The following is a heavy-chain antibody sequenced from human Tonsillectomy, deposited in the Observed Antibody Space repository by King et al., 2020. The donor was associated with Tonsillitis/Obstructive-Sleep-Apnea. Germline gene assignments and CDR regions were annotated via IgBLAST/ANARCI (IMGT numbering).Heavy chain of an antibody. J-gene: IGHJ6*03. CDR1: GVAVDSGGYY. CDR2: IYHSGST. D-gene: IGHD6-6*01. V-gene: IGHV4-31*03. Sequence: LQLQESGPGLVRPSQTLSLTCFVSGVAVDSGGYYWTSLRQVPGKGLEWIGYIYHSGSTLFNPSLDSRVAISRDTSKNLFSLKLTSVTAADAAMYFCARVIASRPVVYYMDVWGKGTTVTVSS. CDR3: ARVIASRPVVYYMDV.